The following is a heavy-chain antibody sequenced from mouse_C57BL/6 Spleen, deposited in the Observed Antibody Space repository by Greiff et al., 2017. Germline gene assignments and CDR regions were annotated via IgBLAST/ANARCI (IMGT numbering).Heavy chain of an antibody. CDR3: TRGGDYGSSQGYYFGY. J-gene: IGHJ2*01. D-gene: IGHD1-1*01. Sequence: QVQLQQSGAELVRPGASVTLSCKASGYTFTDYEMHWVKQTPVHGLEWIGAIDPETGGTAYNQKVTGKAILTSDKSSSTAYMELRSLTSDDSAVYYCTRGGDYGSSQGYYFGYWGQGTTLTVSS. CDR2: IDPETGGT. V-gene: IGHV1-15*01. CDR1: GYTFTDYE.